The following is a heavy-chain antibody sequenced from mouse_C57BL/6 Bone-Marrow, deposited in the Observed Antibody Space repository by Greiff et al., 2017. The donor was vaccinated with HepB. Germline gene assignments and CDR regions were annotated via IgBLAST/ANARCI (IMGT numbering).Heavy chain of an antibody. CDR2: IDPANGNT. CDR1: GFNIKNTY. V-gene: IGHV14-3*01. J-gene: IGHJ3*01. CDR3: GYYYGSSPFAY. D-gene: IGHD1-1*01. Sequence: EVNVVDSVAELVRPGASVKLSCTASGFNIKNTYMHWVKQRPEQGLEWIGRIDPANGNTKYAPKFQGKATITADTSSNTAYLQLSSLTSEDTAIYYCGYYYGSSPFAYWGQGTLVTVSA.